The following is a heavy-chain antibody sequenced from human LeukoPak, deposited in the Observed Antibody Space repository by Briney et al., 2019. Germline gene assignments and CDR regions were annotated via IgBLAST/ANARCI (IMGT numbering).Heavy chain of an antibody. V-gene: IGHV3-33*06. Sequence: GGSLRLSCAASGFTFSSYGMHWVCQAPGKRLEWVAVIWYDGSNKYYADSVKGRFTISRDNSKNALYLQMNSLRAEDTAVYYCANRKNEAPLDDYWGQGTLVTVSS. D-gene: IGHD6-6*01. J-gene: IGHJ4*02. CDR1: GFTFSSYG. CDR2: IWYDGSNK. CDR3: ANRKNEAPLDDY.